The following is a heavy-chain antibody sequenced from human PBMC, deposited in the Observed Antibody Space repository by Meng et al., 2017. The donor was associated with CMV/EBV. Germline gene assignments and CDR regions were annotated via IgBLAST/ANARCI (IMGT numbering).Heavy chain of an antibody. CDR2: TYSGGST. V-gene: IGHV3-53*01. Sequence: GESLKISCAASGFTVSSNYMSWVRQAPGKGLEWVSVTYSGGSTYYADSVKGRFTISRDNSKNSLYLQMNSLRAEDTAVYYCATRKRSYANWGQGTRVTVSS. J-gene: IGHJ4*02. CDR1: GFTVSSNY. D-gene: IGHD5-18*01. CDR3: ATRKRSYAN.